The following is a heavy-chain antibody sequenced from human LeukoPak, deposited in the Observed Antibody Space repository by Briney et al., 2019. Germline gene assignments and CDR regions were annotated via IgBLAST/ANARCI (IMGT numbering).Heavy chain of an antibody. CDR2: ISGSGGST. J-gene: IGHJ4*02. Sequence: WGPLRLSFAASGLSFSSYAMSGVGQAPGKGLEWVSAISGSGGSTYYADSVKGRFTISRDNSKNTLYLQMNSLRAEDTAVYYCAKGPSRDDYFDYWGQGTLVTVSS. CDR1: GLSFSSYA. V-gene: IGHV3-23*01. D-gene: IGHD5-24*01. CDR3: AKGPSRDDYFDY.